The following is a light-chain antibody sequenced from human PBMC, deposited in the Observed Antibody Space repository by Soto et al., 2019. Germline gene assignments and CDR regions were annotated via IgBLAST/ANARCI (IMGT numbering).Light chain of an antibody. V-gene: IGKV2-30*01. CDR1: QTFVYRDGNTY. J-gene: IGKJ2*01. CDR3: VQGRHWPPFT. Sequence: VVMTQSPLSLPVTLGQPASISCKSSQTFVYRDGNTYLNWIQQRPGQSPRRLIYQVSHRDSGVPDRFSGSGSGTDFTLKISRVEAEDVGVYYCVQGRHWPPFTFGQGTKLEIK. CDR2: QVS.